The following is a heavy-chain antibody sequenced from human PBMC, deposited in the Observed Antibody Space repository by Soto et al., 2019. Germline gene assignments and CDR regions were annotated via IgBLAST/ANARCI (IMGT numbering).Heavy chain of an antibody. D-gene: IGHD6-13*01. CDR3: ARDLWGSSWPFDY. J-gene: IGHJ4*02. V-gene: IGHV1-3*01. CDR2: INAVNGNT. Sequence: ASVKVSCKASGYTFTDYAMHWVRQAPGQRLEWMGWINAVNGNTKYSQKFQGRVTITRDTSASTVYMELSSLRSEDTAVYYCARDLWGSSWPFDYWGQGTLVTVSS. CDR1: GYTFTDYA.